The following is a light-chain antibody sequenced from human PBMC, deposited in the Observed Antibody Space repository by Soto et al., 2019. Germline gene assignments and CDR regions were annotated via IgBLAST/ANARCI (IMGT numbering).Light chain of an antibody. Sequence: IPIAPSPSSLSASVGDRGTIHCPASQSIGKYLSWFQQTPGNAPKLLIYAASGLQSGVPSRFSGSGSGTDFTLTINSLQREDFATYYCQQTYNTPLTFGGGTKV. V-gene: IGKV1-39*01. CDR1: QSIGKY. CDR3: QQTYNTPLT. CDR2: AAS. J-gene: IGKJ4*01.